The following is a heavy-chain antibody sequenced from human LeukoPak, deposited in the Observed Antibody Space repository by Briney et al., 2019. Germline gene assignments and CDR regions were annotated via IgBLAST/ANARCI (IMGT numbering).Heavy chain of an antibody. CDR2: ISGSGDNT. J-gene: IGHJ6*03. CDR3: AKMKGHPLQKYYMDV. V-gene: IGHV3-23*01. Sequence: PGGSLRLSCAASGFTFSGFAMSWVRRTPGKGLEWVSGISGSGDNTLYAASVKGRFTISRDNSKNTLYLEMNSLRAEDTAIYYCAKMKGHPLQKYYMDVWGKGPRSPSR. CDR1: GFTFSGFA.